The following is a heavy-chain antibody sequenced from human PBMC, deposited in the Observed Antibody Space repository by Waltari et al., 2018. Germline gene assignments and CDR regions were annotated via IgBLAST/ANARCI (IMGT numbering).Heavy chain of an antibody. D-gene: IGHD6-19*01. CDR2: IYYSGST. Sequence: QVQLQESGPGLVKPSETLSLTCTVSGGSISSYYWSWIRQPPGKGLEWIGYIYYSGSTNYNPSLKSRVTISVDTSKNQFSLKLSSVTAADTAVYYCARERGGYSSGWYVSSWGQGTLVTVSS. CDR3: ARERGGYSSGWYVSS. V-gene: IGHV4-59*01. J-gene: IGHJ5*02. CDR1: GGSISSYY.